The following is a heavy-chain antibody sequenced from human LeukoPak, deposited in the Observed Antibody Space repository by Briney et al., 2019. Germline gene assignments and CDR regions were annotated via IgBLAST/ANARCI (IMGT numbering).Heavy chain of an antibody. Sequence: SVEVSCKASGGTFSSYAISWVRQAPGQGLEWMGRIIPILGIANYAQKFQGRVTITADKSTSTAYMELSSLRSEDTAVYYCARVESSGWLAYWGQGTLVTVSS. CDR2: IIPILGIA. CDR1: GGTFSSYA. J-gene: IGHJ4*02. V-gene: IGHV1-69*04. D-gene: IGHD6-19*01. CDR3: ARVESSGWLAY.